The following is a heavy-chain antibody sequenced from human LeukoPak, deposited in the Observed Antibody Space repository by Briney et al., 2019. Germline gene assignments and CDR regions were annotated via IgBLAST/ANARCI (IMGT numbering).Heavy chain of an antibody. J-gene: IGHJ4*02. CDR3: ARVPHRIFGVVRPENYFDY. V-gene: IGHV4-61*02. CDR2: IYTSGST. CDR1: GGSISSGSYY. Sequence: SETLSLTCTVSGGSISSGSYYWSWIRQPAGKGLEWIGRIYTSGSTNYNPSLKSRVTISVDTSKNQFSLKLSSVTAADTAVYYCARVPHRIFGVVRPENYFDYWGQGTLVTVSS. D-gene: IGHD3-3*01.